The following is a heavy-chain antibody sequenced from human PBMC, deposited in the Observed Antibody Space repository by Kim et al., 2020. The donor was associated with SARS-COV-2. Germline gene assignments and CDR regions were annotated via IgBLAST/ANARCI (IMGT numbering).Heavy chain of an antibody. Sequence: SETLSLTCAVYGGSFSGYYWSWIRQPPGKGLEWIGEINHSGSTNYNPSLKSRVTISVDTSKNQFSLKLSSVTAADTAVYYCAREGVRGSITIFGVVIDYYYYGMDVWGQGTTVTVSS. CDR3: AREGVRGSITIFGVVIDYYYYGMDV. CDR2: INHSGST. V-gene: IGHV4-34*01. J-gene: IGHJ6*02. D-gene: IGHD3-3*01. CDR1: GGSFSGYY.